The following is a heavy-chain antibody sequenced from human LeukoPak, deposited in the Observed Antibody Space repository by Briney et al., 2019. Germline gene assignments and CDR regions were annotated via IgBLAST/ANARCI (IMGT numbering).Heavy chain of an antibody. V-gene: IGHV4-59*08. CDR1: GASFSPSV. CDR2: IYYSGNS. Sequence: SDTLSLTCTLSGASFSPSVWSWIAQPPGKALECSGYIYYSGNSNYNPSLRSRVTMSVDTSKNQFSLRLSSMTAADTAVYYCARHGGIAAPLLEYWGQGRLVTVSS. J-gene: IGHJ4*02. D-gene: IGHD6-6*01. CDR3: ARHGGIAAPLLEY.